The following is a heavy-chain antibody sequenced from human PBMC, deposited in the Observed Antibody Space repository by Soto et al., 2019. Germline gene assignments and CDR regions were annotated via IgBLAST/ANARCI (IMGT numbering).Heavy chain of an antibody. V-gene: IGHV4-4*07. CDR1: VDSITTYY. CDR2: IDTSGNT. CDR3: ARYSNNWFQTEGMDV. D-gene: IGHD6-13*01. Sequence: SETLSLTCTVSVDSITTYYWSWIRQPAGKGLEWIGRIDTSGNTNYNPSLKSRVTMSVDTSKKQFSLKLTSVTTADTAVYYCARYSNNWFQTEGMDVWGQGTTVT. J-gene: IGHJ6*02.